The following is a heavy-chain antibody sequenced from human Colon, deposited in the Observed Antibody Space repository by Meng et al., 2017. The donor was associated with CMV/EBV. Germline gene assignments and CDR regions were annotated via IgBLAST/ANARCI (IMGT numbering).Heavy chain of an antibody. D-gene: IGHD6-19*01. J-gene: IGHJ4*02. CDR2: ISSSDYRT. CDR3: AKAPIWVSVAGVLDS. CDR1: GFTFNSYA. V-gene: IGHV3-23*01. Sequence: GGSLRLSCAASGFTFNSYAMSWVRQAPGKGPEWISAISSSDYRTSYADSVRGRFTISRDNSKNTLYLEMNSLRAEDTAVYYCAKAPIWVSVAGVLDSWGQGTLVTVSS.